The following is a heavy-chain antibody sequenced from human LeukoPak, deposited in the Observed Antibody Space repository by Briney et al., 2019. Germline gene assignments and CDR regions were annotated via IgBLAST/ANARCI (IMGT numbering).Heavy chain of an antibody. CDR1: GFTFSDYW. D-gene: IGHD6-19*01. CDR3: ARGSDRVAVAGLNWFDP. V-gene: IGHV3-74*01. Sequence: PGGSLRLSCAASGFTFSDYWMHWVRQAPGKGLVWVSRINSDGSSTRYADSVKGRFTIPRDNAKNTLYLQMNSLRAEDTAVYYCARGSDRVAVAGLNWFDPWGQGTLVTVSS. J-gene: IGHJ5*02. CDR2: INSDGSST.